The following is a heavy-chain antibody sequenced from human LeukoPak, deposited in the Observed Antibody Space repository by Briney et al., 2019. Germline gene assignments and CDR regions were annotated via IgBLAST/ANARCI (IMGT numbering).Heavy chain of an antibody. Sequence: GASVKVSCKASGYTFTGYYMHWVRQAPGQGLEWMGRINPNSGGTNYAQKFQGRVTMTRDTSISTAYMELSRLRSDDTAVYYCARGAYYDILTGPWEDWFDPWGQGTLVTVSS. J-gene: IGHJ5*02. CDR1: GYTFTGYY. V-gene: IGHV1-2*06. CDR2: INPNSGGT. CDR3: ARGAYYDILTGPWEDWFDP. D-gene: IGHD3-9*01.